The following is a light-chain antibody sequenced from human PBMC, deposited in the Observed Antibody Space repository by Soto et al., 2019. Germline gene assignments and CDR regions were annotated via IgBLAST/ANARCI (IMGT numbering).Light chain of an antibody. CDR1: SSNIESNY. CDR2: RND. Sequence: QSVLTQPPSGSGTSGQRVTISCSGSSSNIESNYVYWYQQLPGTAPKLLMYRNDQRPSGVPDRFSGSKSGTSASLAISGLRSEDEADYYCAAWDDSLSGWVFGGGTKLTVL. CDR3: AAWDDSLSGWV. J-gene: IGLJ3*02. V-gene: IGLV1-47*01.